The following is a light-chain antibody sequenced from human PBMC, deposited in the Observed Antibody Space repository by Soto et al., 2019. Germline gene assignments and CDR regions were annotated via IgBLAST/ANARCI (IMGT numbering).Light chain of an antibody. CDR3: CSYAGTYIFGV. V-gene: IGLV2-11*01. Sequence: QSALTQPRSVSGSPGQSVTISCTGTSSDIGGYDYVSWYQQHPGKAPKLLIYDVRKRPSGVPDRFSGSKSGNTASLTISGLQAEDEADYYCCSYAGTYIFGVFGGGTQLTVL. CDR2: DVR. J-gene: IGLJ3*02. CDR1: SSDIGGYDY.